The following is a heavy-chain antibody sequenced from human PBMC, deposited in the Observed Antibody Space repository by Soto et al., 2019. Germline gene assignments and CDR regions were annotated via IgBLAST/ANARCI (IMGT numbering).Heavy chain of an antibody. Sequence: SETLSLTCTVCGGSISSSSYYWGWIRQPPGKGLEWIGSIYYSGSTYYNPSLKSRVTISVDTSKNQFSLKLSSVTAADTAVYYCEGRNYDPYYYYYGMDVWGQGTTVTVSS. CDR2: IYYSGST. D-gene: IGHD1-7*01. J-gene: IGHJ6*02. V-gene: IGHV4-39*01. CDR1: GGSISSSSYY. CDR3: EGRNYDPYYYYYGMDV.